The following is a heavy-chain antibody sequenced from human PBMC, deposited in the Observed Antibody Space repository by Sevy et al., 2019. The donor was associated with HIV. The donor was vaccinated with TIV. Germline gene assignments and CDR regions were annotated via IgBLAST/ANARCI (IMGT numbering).Heavy chain of an antibody. CDR3: ARVRYTYGSYYFDY. J-gene: IGHJ4*02. Sequence: GGSLRLSCAASEFTFSDYYISWIRQAPGKGLEWVTYISSRGSTIYYADSVKGRFTISRDNAMNSLYLQMNSLRAEDTAVYYCARVRYTYGSYYFDYWGQRTLVTVSS. CDR1: EFTFSDYY. V-gene: IGHV3-11*01. D-gene: IGHD5-18*01. CDR2: ISSRGSTI.